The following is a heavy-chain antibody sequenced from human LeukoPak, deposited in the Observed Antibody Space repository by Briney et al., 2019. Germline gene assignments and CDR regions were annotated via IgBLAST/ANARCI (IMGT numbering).Heavy chain of an antibody. J-gene: IGHJ4*02. CDR2: IYYSGST. D-gene: IGHD3-10*01. V-gene: IGHV4-30-4*01. CDR3: ARGEGSGSYSWDY. Sequence: SETLSLTCTVSGGSISSGDYYWSWIRQPPGKGLEWIGYIYYSGSTYYNPSLKSRVTISVDTSKNQFSLKLSSVTAADTAVYYCARGEGSGSYSWDYWGQGTLVTASS. CDR1: GGSISSGDYY.